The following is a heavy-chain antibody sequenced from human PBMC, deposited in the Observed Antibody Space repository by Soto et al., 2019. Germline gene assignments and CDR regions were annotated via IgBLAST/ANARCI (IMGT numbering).Heavy chain of an antibody. V-gene: IGHV3-74*01. CDR3: AVSPTRGAGMDV. CDR1: GFTFSSYW. J-gene: IGHJ6*02. CDR2: INSDGSTT. Sequence: GGSLRLSCTASGFTFSSYWMHWVRQAPGKGLVWVSRINSDGSTTHYADSVKGRFTISRDNAKNTLYLQMNSLRAEDTAVYYCAVSPTRGAGMDVGGQGTTVTVSS.